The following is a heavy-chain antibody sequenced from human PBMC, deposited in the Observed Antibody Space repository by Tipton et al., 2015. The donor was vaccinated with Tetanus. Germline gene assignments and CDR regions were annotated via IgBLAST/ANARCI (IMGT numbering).Heavy chain of an antibody. Sequence: SLRLYCAASGFPFTTYGMTWVRLAPGKGLEWVAVITGSGVGTYYSDSVKGRFTVSRDNSRNTLYLQLNSLRVEDTAVYYCATARNKVSITRLQYWGPGTLVTVSS. CDR2: ITGSGVGT. V-gene: IGHV3-23*01. CDR1: GFPFTTYG. CDR3: ATARNKVSITRLQY. D-gene: IGHD3-10*01. J-gene: IGHJ4*02.